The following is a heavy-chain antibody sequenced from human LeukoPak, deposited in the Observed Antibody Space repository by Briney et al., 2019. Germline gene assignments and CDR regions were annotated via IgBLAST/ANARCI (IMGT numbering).Heavy chain of an antibody. D-gene: IGHD3-22*01. V-gene: IGHV4-59*01. CDR3: ARGTMMVGP. Sequence: KPSETLSLTCTVSGGSISTYYWNWIRQPPGKGLEWIGYIYYSGSANYNPSLKSRVTISVDTSKNQFSLKLSSVTAADTAVYYCARGTMMVGPWGQGTLVTVSS. J-gene: IGHJ5*02. CDR1: GGSISTYY. CDR2: IYYSGSA.